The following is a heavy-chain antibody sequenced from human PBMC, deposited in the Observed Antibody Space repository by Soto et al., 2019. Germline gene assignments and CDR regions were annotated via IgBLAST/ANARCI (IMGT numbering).Heavy chain of an antibody. V-gene: IGHV3-23*01. Sequence: EVQLLESGGGLVQPGGSLRLSCAASGFAFSSYAMSWVRQAPGKGLEWVSAISGSGGSTYYADSVKGRFTISRDNSKNTLYLQMNSLRAEDTAVYYCAKGTLPLIATVTTHWFDPWGQGTLVTVSS. CDR1: GFAFSSYA. CDR3: AKGTLPLIATVTTHWFDP. D-gene: IGHD4-17*01. CDR2: ISGSGGST. J-gene: IGHJ5*02.